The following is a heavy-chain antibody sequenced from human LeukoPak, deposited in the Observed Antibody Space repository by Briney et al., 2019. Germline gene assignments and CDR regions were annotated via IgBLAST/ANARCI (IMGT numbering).Heavy chain of an antibody. D-gene: IGHD3-10*01. CDR2: INSDGSST. J-gene: IGHJ4*02. Sequence: PGGSLRLSCAASGFTFSSYWMHWVRQAPGKGLVWVSRINSDGSSTSYADSVKGRFTIPRDNAKNTLYLQMNSLRAEDTAVYYCARRSKDYGSGSYYNVYEGFDYWGQGTLVTVSS. CDR1: GFTFSSYW. CDR3: ARRSKDYGSGSYYNVYEGFDY. V-gene: IGHV3-74*01.